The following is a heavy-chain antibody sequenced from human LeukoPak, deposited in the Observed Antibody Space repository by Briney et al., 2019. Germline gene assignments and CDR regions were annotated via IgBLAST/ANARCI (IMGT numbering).Heavy chain of an antibody. CDR2: INPSGGST. CDR1: GYTFTSYY. V-gene: IGHV1-46*01. CDR3: ARTQWFGDTPNWFDP. D-gene: IGHD3-10*01. Sequence: ASVKVSCKASGYTFTSYYMHWVRQAPGQGLEWMGIINPSGGSTSYAQKFQGRVTMTRDMSTSTIYMELSSLRSEDTAVYYCARTQWFGDTPNWFDPWGQGTLVTVSS. J-gene: IGHJ5*02.